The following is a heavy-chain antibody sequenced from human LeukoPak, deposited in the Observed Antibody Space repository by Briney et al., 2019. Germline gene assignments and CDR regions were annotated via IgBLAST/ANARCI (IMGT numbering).Heavy chain of an antibody. CDR1: GFTFSTYW. D-gene: IGHD3-9*01. CDR3: ARGGPYYDILTGYSDY. J-gene: IGHJ4*02. CDR2: ISSSSSYI. V-gene: IGHV3-21*01. Sequence: GGSLRLSCAASGFTFSTYWMSWVRQAPGKGLEWVSSISSSSSYIYYADSVKGRFTISRDNAKNSLYLQMNSLRAEDTAVYYCARGGPYYDILTGYSDYWGQGTLVTVSS.